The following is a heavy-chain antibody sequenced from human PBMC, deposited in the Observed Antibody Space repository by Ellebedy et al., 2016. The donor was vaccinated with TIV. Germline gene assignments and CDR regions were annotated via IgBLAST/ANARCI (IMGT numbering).Heavy chain of an antibody. J-gene: IGHJ5*02. CDR2: IYYSGST. D-gene: IGHD3-9*01. CDR1: GGSISSYY. Sequence: SETLSLXXTVSGGSISSYYWSWIRQPPGKGLEWIGYIYYSGSTNYNPSLKSRVTISVDTSKNQFSLKLSSVTAADTAVYYCAGGDFDWPLHPWGQGTLVTVSS. CDR3: AGGDFDWPLHP. V-gene: IGHV4-59*01.